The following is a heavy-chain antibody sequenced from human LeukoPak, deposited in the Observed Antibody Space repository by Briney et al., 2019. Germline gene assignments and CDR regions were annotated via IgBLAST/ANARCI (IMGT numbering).Heavy chain of an antibody. Sequence: GGSLRLSCAASGFTFSSYSMNWVRQAPGKGLEWVSSISSSSSYIYYADSVKGRFTISRDNAKNSLYLQMNSLRAEDTAVYYCASSGWAADGRFDYWGQGTLVTVSS. V-gene: IGHV3-21*01. CDR3: ASSGWAADGRFDY. CDR2: ISSSSSYI. CDR1: GFTFSSYS. D-gene: IGHD6-13*01. J-gene: IGHJ4*02.